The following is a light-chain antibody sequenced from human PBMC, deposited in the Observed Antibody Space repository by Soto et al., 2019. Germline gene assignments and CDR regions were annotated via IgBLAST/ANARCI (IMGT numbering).Light chain of an antibody. CDR3: QSYDSSLSGYV. J-gene: IGLJ1*01. CDR1: SSNIGRDY. Sequence: QSALTQPPSASGTPGQGVTISCSGGSSNIGRDYVYWFQQLPGTAPKLLIYTNNQRPSGVPDRFSGSKSGTSASLAISGLRSEDEADYYCQSYDSSLSGYVFGTGTKVTVL. V-gene: IGLV1-47*02. CDR2: TNN.